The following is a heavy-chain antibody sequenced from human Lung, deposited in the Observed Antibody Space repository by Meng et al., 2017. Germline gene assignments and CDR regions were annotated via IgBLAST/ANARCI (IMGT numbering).Heavy chain of an antibody. CDR3: ARGPTTMAHDFDY. D-gene: IGHD4-11*01. V-gene: IGHV4-34*01. CDR1: GGSFLDYY. Sequence: QVQLHQWGAGLLKPSETLSSTCVVSGGSFLDYYWSWTLQPPGKGLEWIGEINHSGSTNYNPSLESRATISVDTSQNNLSLKLSSVTAADSAVYYCARGPTTMAHDFDYWGQGTLVTVSS. CDR2: INHSGST. J-gene: IGHJ4*02.